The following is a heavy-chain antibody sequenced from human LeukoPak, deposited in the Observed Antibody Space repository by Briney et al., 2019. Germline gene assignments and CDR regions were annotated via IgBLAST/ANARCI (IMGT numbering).Heavy chain of an antibody. Sequence: GGSLRLYCAASGFTFSSYGMHWVRQAPGKGLEWVAVISYDGSNKYYADSVKGRFTISRDNSKNTLYLQMNSLRAEDTAVYYCAKDSLRFLEWLSSGPYGMDVWGQGTTVTVSS. CDR2: ISYDGSNK. J-gene: IGHJ6*02. CDR1: GFTFSSYG. CDR3: AKDSLRFLEWLSSGPYGMDV. D-gene: IGHD3-3*01. V-gene: IGHV3-30*18.